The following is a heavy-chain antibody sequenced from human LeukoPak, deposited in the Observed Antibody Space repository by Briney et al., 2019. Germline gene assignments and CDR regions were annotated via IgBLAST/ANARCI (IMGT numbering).Heavy chain of an antibody. V-gene: IGHV3-30*02. CDR3: ARETCNY. CDR2: IRYDGSNK. CDR1: GFTFSNYG. D-gene: IGHD2-8*01. J-gene: IGHJ4*02. Sequence: GGSLRLSCAASGFTFSNYGMHRVRPAPGKGLEWVAFIRYDGSNKYYADSLKGRFTISIDDSKNTLYLQMVTLRAEDTAVYYCARETCNYWGQGTLVTVSS.